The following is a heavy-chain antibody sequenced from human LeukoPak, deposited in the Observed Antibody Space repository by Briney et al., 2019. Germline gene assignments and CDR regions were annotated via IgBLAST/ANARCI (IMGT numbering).Heavy chain of an antibody. D-gene: IGHD3-10*01. CDR3: ARAGGSGSYYPFDY. CDR1: GGSISGYY. Sequence: SETLSLTCTVSGGSISGYYWSWIRQPAGKGLEWIGRIYTSGSTNYNPSLKSRVTMSVDTSKNQFSLKLSSVTAADTAVYYCARAGGSGSYYPFDYWGQGTLVTVSS. CDR2: IYTSGST. V-gene: IGHV4-4*07. J-gene: IGHJ4*02.